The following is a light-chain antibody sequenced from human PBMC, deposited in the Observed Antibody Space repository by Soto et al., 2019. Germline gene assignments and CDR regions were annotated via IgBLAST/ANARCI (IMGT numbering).Light chain of an antibody. J-gene: IGKJ1*01. CDR3: QQSYNVHTWT. V-gene: IGKV1-12*01. CDR1: QDISRC. CDR2: GAS. Sequence: IQLTQSPSSVAASVGDRVTITCRESQDISRCLAWYQQKPVKAPKLXIYGASNLQGGVPSRFSGSGSGTDLTLTITSLQPEDFATFSCQQSYNVHTWTFGQGTKVDIK.